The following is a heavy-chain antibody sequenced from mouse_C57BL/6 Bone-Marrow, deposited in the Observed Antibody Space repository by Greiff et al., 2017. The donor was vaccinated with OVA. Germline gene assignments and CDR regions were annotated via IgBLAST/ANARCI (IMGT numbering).Heavy chain of an antibody. Sequence: SGPELVKPGASVKISCKASGYSFTDYNINWVKQSHGKSLEWIGVINTNFGTTSYNQKFKGKATLTVDQSSSTAYMQLNSLTSEDSAVYYCAEGTTVVARDYAMDYWGQGTSVTVSS. D-gene: IGHD1-1*01. CDR3: AEGTTVVARDYAMDY. J-gene: IGHJ4*01. CDR2: INTNFGTT. CDR1: GYSFTDYN. V-gene: IGHV1-39*01.